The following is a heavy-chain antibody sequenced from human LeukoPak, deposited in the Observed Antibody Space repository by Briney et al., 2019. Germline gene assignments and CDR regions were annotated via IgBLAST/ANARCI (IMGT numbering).Heavy chain of an antibody. J-gene: IGHJ4*02. D-gene: IGHD6-13*01. V-gene: IGHV1-69*06. CDR1: GGTFSSYA. CDR3: ARSGSEIIAAAVHFDY. CDR2: IIPIFGTA. Sequence: GASVKVSCKASGGTFSSYAISWVRQAPGQGLEWMGGIIPIFGTANYAQKFQGRVTITADKSTSTAYMELSSLRSEDTAVYYCARSGSEIIAAAVHFDYWGQGTLVTVSS.